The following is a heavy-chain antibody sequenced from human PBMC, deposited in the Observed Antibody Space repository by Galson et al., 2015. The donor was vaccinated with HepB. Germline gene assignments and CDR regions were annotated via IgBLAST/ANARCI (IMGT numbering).Heavy chain of an antibody. CDR3: ARAYYYDSSGSFAFDI. CDR2: INSDGSSI. V-gene: IGHV3-74*01. CDR1: GFTFSSYW. D-gene: IGHD3-22*01. Sequence: SLRLSCAASGFTFSSYWMHWVRQAPGKGLVWVSRINSDGSSISYADSVKGRFTISRDNAKNTLYLQMNSLRAEDTAVYYCARAYYYDSSGSFAFDIWGQGTMVTVSS. J-gene: IGHJ3*02.